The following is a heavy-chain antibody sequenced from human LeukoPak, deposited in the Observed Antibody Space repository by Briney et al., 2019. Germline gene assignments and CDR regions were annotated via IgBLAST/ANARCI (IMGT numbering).Heavy chain of an antibody. CDR3: ARRGGYSYYYDSSRILYYFDY. V-gene: IGHV4-34*01. J-gene: IGHJ4*02. CDR2: INHSGST. CDR1: GGSFSGYY. D-gene: IGHD3-22*01. Sequence: SETLSLTCAVYGGSFSGYYWSWIRQPPGKGLEWIGEINHSGSTNYNPSLKSRVTISVDTSKNQFSLKLSSVTAADTAVYYCARRGGYSYYYDSSRILYYFDYWGQGTLVTVSS.